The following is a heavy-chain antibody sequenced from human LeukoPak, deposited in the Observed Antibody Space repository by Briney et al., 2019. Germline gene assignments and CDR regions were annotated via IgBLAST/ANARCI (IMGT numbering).Heavy chain of an antibody. D-gene: IGHD2-2*02. CDR1: GGSISPYY. CDR2: IYYSGST. Sequence: SETLSLTCTVSGGSISPYYWSWIRQPPGKGLEWIGYIYYSGSTNYNPSLKSRVTISVDTSKNQFSLKLSSVTAADTAVYYCARDTGYCSSTSCYTGAGWFDPWGQGTLVTVSS. V-gene: IGHV4-59*01. J-gene: IGHJ5*02. CDR3: ARDTGYCSSTSCYTGAGWFDP.